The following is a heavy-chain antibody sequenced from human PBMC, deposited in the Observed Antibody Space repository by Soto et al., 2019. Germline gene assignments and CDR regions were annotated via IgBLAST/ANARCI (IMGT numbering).Heavy chain of an antibody. J-gene: IGHJ5*02. CDR2: INPSGGST. CDR1: GYTFTSYY. D-gene: IGHD3-22*01. V-gene: IGHV1-46*01. CDR3: ARGEGSDLDHLYYYDSSGYYSNWFDP. Sequence: QVQLVQSGAEVKKPGASVKVSCKASGYTFTSYYMHWVRQAPGQGLEWMGIINPSGGSTSYAQKCTSRVTTTRATSTSTVYMGLGVLRSEGTAVYYCARGEGSDLDHLYYYDSSGYYSNWFDPWGQGTLVTVSS.